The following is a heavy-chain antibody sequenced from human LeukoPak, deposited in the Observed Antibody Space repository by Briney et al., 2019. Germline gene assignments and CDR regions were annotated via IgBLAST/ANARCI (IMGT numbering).Heavy chain of an antibody. J-gene: IGHJ6*03. CDR2: KHTSGSI. Sequence: SETLSLMYTLSGGSISSYYWSWIRQPPGKGLEWIGYKHTSGSINYNPSLKSRLTISVDTPKNQFSLKLTSVTAADTAVYYCARGPYYYYVDVWGKGTTVTVSS. V-gene: IGHV4-4*09. CDR1: GGSISSYY. CDR3: ARGPYYYYVDV.